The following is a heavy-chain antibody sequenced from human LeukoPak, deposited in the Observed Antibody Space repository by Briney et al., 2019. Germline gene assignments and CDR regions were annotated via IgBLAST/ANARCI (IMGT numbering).Heavy chain of an antibody. CDR2: MKEDGSER. CDR3: TRDMEKQSLFDF. V-gene: IGHV3-7*01. D-gene: IGHD6-19*01. Sequence: PGGSLRLPCVASGFNFGTYWMSWVRQAPGKGLEWVATMKEDGSERYYVGSVKGRFTISRDNAKNSLYLQMNSLRVEDTALYYCTRDMEKQSLFDFWGQGTLVTVSS. CDR1: GFNFGTYW. J-gene: IGHJ4*02.